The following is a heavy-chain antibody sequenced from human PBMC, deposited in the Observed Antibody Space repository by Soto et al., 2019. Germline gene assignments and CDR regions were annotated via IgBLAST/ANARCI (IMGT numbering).Heavy chain of an antibody. CDR3: AKEERDIVLVPAEASYYYYGMDV. D-gene: IGHD2-2*01. J-gene: IGHJ6*02. V-gene: IGHV3-30*18. Sequence: QVQLVESGGGVVQPGRSLRLSCAASGFTFSSYGMHWVRQAPGKGLEWVAVISYDGSNKYYADSVKGRFTISRDNSKNTLYLQMNSLRAEDTAVYYCAKEERDIVLVPAEASYYYYGMDVWGQGTTVTVSS. CDR2: ISYDGSNK. CDR1: GFTFSSYG.